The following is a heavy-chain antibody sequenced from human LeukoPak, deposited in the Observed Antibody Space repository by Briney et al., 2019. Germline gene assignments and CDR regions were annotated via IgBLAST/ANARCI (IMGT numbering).Heavy chain of an antibody. CDR3: ARGKYGAYYFDY. CDR1: GGTFSSYA. D-gene: IGHD4-17*01. V-gene: IGHV1-69*13. Sequence: GASVKASCEASGGTFSSYAISWVRQAPGQGLEWMGGIIPIFGTANYAQKFQGRVTITADESTSTAYMELSSLRSEDTAVYYCARGKYGAYYFDYWGQGTLVTVSS. CDR2: IIPIFGTA. J-gene: IGHJ4*02.